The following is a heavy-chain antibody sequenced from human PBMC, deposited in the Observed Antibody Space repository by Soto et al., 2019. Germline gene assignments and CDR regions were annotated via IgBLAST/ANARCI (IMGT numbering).Heavy chain of an antibody. V-gene: IGHV3-30*18. CDR2: RSSDGTNK. Sequence: QVQLVESGGGVVQPGRSLRLSCAASGFTFSNYGMHWVRQAPGKGLEWVSVRSSDGTNKYYAESVKGRFTISRDNSKNTLYLQMNSLRAEDTAVYFCAKVFFDSGNQYFDYWGQGTLVTVSS. D-gene: IGHD3-10*01. CDR3: AKVFFDSGNQYFDY. CDR1: GFTFSNYG. J-gene: IGHJ4*02.